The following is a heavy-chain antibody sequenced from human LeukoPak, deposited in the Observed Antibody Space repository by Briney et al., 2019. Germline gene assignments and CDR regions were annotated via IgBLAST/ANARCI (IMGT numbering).Heavy chain of an antibody. CDR2: IYYSGST. J-gene: IGHJ4*02. V-gene: IGHV4-39*01. Sequence: KPSETLSLTCTVSGGSISSSSYYWGWIRQPPGKGLEWIGSIYYSGSTYYNPSLKSQVTISVDTSKNQFSLKLSSVTAADTAVYYCARHYDSRLFDYWGQGTLVTVSS. CDR1: GGSISSSSYY. CDR3: ARHYDSRLFDY. D-gene: IGHD3-22*01.